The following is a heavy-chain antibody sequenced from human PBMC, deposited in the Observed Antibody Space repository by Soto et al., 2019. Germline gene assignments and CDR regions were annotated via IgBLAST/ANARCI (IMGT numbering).Heavy chain of an antibody. Sequence: GGSLRLSCAASGFTFSGDGMHWFRQAPGKGLEWVAVIWYDGSNKYYADSVKGRFTISRDNSKNTLYLQMNSLRAEDTAVYYCASAGVPAARIAYWGQGTRVTVSS. CDR3: ASAGVPAARIAY. V-gene: IGHV3-33*01. J-gene: IGHJ4*02. CDR1: GFTFSGDG. CDR2: IWYDGSNK. D-gene: IGHD2-2*01.